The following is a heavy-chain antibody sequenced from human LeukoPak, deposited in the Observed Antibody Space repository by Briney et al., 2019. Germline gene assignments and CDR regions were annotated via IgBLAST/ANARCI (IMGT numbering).Heavy chain of an antibody. CDR2: INPSGGST. D-gene: IGHD3-10*01. CDR1: GYTFTGYY. J-gene: IGHJ4*02. Sequence: ASVKVSFKASGYTFTGYYMHWVRQAPGQGLEWMGIINPSGGSTSYAQKFQGRVTMTRDTSTSTVYMELSSLTSEDTAVYYCALLWFGESDYWGQGTLVTVSS. V-gene: IGHV1-46*01. CDR3: ALLWFGESDY.